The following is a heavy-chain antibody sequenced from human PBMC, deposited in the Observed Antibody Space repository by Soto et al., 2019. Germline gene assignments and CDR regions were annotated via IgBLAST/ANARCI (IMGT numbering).Heavy chain of an antibody. CDR1: GYTLTSYG. CDR2: ISAYNGNT. CDR3: ARTEWLLTPRDYYYGMDV. D-gene: IGHD3-3*01. J-gene: IGHJ6*02. Sequence: GASVKVSCKASGYTLTSYGISWVRQAPGQGLEWMGWISAYNGNTNYAQKLQGRVTMTTDTSTSTAYMELRSLRSDDTAVYYCARTEWLLTPRDYYYGMDVWGQGTMVTVSS. V-gene: IGHV1-18*01.